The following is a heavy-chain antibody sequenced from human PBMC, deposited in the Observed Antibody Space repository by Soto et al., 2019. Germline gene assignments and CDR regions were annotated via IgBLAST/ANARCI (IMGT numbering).Heavy chain of an antibody. CDR1: GGSISSDGYY. J-gene: IGHJ6*02. CDR3: ARVFGFGGMDV. V-gene: IGHV4-31*03. D-gene: IGHD3-10*01. Sequence: QVQLQESGPGQVKHSQTLYLTCTVSGGSISSDGYYWSWIRQHPGKGLEWIGYIYYSGSSYYNPSLKSRVTISVDTSKNQFSLKLSSVTAADTAVYYCARVFGFGGMDVWGQGTTVTVSS. CDR2: IYYSGSS.